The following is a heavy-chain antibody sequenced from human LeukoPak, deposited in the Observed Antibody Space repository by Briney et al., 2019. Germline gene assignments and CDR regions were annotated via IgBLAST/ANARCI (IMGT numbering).Heavy chain of an antibody. V-gene: IGHV1-2*02. CDR2: INPNRGGT. CDR3: ARDRLRLGYERTNWFDP. D-gene: IGHD2-15*01. Sequence: GASVKVSCKASGYTFTGYYIHWVRQAPGQGLEWMGWINPNRGGTNYAQNFQGRVTMTRDTSISTVYMELSRLQSDDTAVFYCARDRLRLGYERTNWFDPWGQGTLVTVSS. J-gene: IGHJ5*02. CDR1: GYTFTGYY.